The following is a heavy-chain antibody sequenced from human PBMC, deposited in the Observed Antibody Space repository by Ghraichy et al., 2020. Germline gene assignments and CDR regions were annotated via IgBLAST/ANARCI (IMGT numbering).Heavy chain of an antibody. CDR1: GGSISSSSYY. J-gene: IGHJ4*02. CDR3: ARLPNYYDSSGYDLNFDY. Sequence: SQTLSLTCTVSGGSISSSSYYWGWIRQPPGKGLEWIGSIYYSGSTYYNPSLKSRVTISVDTSKNQFSLKLSSVTAADTAVYYCARLPNYYDSSGYDLNFDYWGQGTLVTVSS. V-gene: IGHV4-39*01. D-gene: IGHD3-22*01. CDR2: IYYSGST.